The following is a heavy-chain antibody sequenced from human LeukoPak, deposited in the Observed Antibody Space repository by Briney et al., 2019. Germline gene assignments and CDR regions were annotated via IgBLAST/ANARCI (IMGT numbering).Heavy chain of an antibody. J-gene: IGHJ4*02. CDR3: ARTLSRWDPFDY. CDR1: GGSFSGYY. Sequence: ASETLSLTCAVYGGSFSGYYWSWIRQPPGKGLEWIGYIYYTGSTNYNPSLKSRVIISLDTSKNQFSLKLSSVTAADTAVYYCARTLSRWDPFDYWGQGTLVTVSS. V-gene: IGHV4-59*01. D-gene: IGHD1-26*01. CDR2: IYYTGST.